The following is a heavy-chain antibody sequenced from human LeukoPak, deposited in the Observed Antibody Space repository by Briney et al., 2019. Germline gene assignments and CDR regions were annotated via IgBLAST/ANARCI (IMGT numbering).Heavy chain of an antibody. D-gene: IGHD6-13*01. V-gene: IGHV1-69*04. CDR1: GYTFTSYG. Sequence: GASVKVSCKASGYTFTSYGISWVRQAPGQGLEWMGRIIPIFGIANYAQKFQGRVTITADKSTSTAYMELSSLRSEDTAVYYCARDPYVRAAVNNWFDPWGQGTLVTVSS. J-gene: IGHJ5*02. CDR2: IIPIFGIA. CDR3: ARDPYVRAAVNNWFDP.